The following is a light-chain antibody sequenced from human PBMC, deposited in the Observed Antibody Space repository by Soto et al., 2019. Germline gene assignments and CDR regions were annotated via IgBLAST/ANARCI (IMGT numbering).Light chain of an antibody. Sequence: EVVMTQSPATLSVSPGERVTLSCRASQSVRSNLAWYQQKPGQSPRLLIYGASTRATGIPARFSGSGSGTEFTLTVSSLQSEDIAVYFCQQYNNWPPNFGQGTRLEIK. V-gene: IGKV3-15*01. J-gene: IGKJ5*01. CDR1: QSVRSN. CDR3: QQYNNWPPN. CDR2: GAS.